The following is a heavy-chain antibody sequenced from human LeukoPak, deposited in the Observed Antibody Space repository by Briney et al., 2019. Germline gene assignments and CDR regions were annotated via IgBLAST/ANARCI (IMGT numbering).Heavy chain of an antibody. CDR2: ISDRGDAT. J-gene: IGHJ5*01. CDR3: VSEYRNYPRNWFDS. CDR1: GFTFTKYA. V-gene: IGHV3-23*01. Sequence: PGGSLRLSRAVSGFTFTKYAVSWVRQGPEKGLEWVSAISDRGDATYYADSVKGRFTISRDSSKNTVYLQMNSLSVEDAAVYYCVSEYRNYPRNWFDSWGQGTLVTVSS. D-gene: IGHD4-11*01.